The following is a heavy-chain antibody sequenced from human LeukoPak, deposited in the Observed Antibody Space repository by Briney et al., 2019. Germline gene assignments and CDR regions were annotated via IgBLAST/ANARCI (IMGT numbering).Heavy chain of an antibody. Sequence: SQTLSLTCTVSGGSISSGGYYWSWIRQHPGKGLEWIGYIYYSGSTYYNPSLESRVTTSVDTSKNQFSLKLSSVTAADTAVYYCARERNSVVDPWGQGTLVTVSS. CDR1: GGSISSGGYY. J-gene: IGHJ5*02. V-gene: IGHV4-31*03. D-gene: IGHD2-21*01. CDR2: IYYSGST. CDR3: ARERNSVVDP.